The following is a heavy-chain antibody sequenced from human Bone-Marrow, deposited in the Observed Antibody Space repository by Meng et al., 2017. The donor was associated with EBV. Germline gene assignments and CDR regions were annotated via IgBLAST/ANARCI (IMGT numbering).Heavy chain of an antibody. Sequence: LPVPAAGPGVVTPAKTLSRTCTVSGVSSNTSNYFWGSLGQPLGRGLEWIETFYSVTTTFYNPSVSSRLAMSVDTSKLQFSLRLTSLTAAYSAVYYCVRGYDYGDYVDYWGQGTLVTVSS. CDR2: FYSVTTT. J-gene: IGHJ4*02. D-gene: IGHD4-17*01. CDR3: VRGYDYGDYVDY. V-gene: IGHV4-39*07. CDR1: GVSSNTSNYF.